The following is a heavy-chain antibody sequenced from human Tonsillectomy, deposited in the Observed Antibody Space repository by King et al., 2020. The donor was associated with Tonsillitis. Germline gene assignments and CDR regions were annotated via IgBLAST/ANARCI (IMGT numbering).Heavy chain of an antibody. CDR2: ISYDGSNK. D-gene: IGHD2-15*01. CDR3: ARETLIGGSCYDY. J-gene: IGHJ4*02. Sequence: VQLVESGGGVVQPGRSLRLSCAASGFTFSSYAMHWVRQAPGKGLEWVAVISYDGSNKYYADSVKGRFTISRDNSKNTLYLQMNSLRAEDTAVTYCARETLIGGSCYDYWGPGTLVTVSS. CDR1: GFTFSSYA. V-gene: IGHV3-30*04.